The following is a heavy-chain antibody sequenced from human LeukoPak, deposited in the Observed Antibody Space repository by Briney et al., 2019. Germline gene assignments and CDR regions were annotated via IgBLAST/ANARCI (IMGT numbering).Heavy chain of an antibody. CDR1: GFTFRTYS. CDR2: VSADGRTQ. V-gene: IGHV3-30*03. Sequence: GGSLRLSCAASGFTFRTYSIHWVRQAPGKGLEWVTVVSADGRTQLYSDSVKGRFTISRDNSKNTLYLQMNSLTAEDTAVYYCARQPYYYDRSGPTQHFDYWGQGTLVAVSS. J-gene: IGHJ4*02. CDR3: ARQPYYYDRSGPTQHFDY. D-gene: IGHD3-22*01.